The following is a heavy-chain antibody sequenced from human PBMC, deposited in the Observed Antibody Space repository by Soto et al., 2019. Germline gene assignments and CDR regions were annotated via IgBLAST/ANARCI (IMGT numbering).Heavy chain of an antibody. V-gene: IGHV2-5*01. CDR3: AHTPNLYGEFDY. CDR2: IYWNDDK. D-gene: IGHD4-17*01. J-gene: IGHJ4*02. CDR1: GFSLSTSGVG. Sequence: ASGPTLVNPTQTLRLTCTFPGFSLSTSGVGVGWIRQPPGKALEWLALIYWNDDKRYSPSLKSRLTITKDTSKNQVVLTMTNMDPVDTATYYCAHTPNLYGEFDYRGQGTLGTLFS.